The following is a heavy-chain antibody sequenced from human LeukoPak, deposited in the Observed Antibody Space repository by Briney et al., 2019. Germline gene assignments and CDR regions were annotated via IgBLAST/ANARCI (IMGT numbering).Heavy chain of an antibody. V-gene: IGHV4-34*01. CDR2: INHSGST. J-gene: IGHJ5*02. CDR3: ARVYSQAWFDP. D-gene: IGHD2-8*01. Sequence: PSETLSLTCAVYGGSFSGYYWRWLRPPPGKGLEWIGEINHSGSTDYNPSLKSRATISVDTSKKQFTRRRSSVTAANTAVYYCARVYSQAWFDPWGQGTLVTVSS. CDR1: GGSFSGYY.